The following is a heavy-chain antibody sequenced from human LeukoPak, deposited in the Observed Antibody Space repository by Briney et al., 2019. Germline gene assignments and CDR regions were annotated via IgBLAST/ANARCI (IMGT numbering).Heavy chain of an antibody. Sequence: SETLSLTCTVSGGSISSYYWSWIRQPPGKGLEWIGYIYYSGNTDSNPSLKSRVTISVDTSKNQFSLKLSSVTAADTAVYYCARARRGPGIAVAGTGYYYYYGMDVWGQGTTVTVSS. D-gene: IGHD6-19*01. CDR1: GGSISSYY. J-gene: IGHJ6*02. CDR3: ARARRGPGIAVAGTGYYYYYGMDV. V-gene: IGHV4-59*12. CDR2: IYYSGNT.